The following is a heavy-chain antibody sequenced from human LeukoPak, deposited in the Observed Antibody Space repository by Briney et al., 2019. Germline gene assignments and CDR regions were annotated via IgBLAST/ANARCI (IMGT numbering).Heavy chain of an antibody. V-gene: IGHV3-23*01. CDR2: ISGSGGST. CDR3: TTDLIRSRYCSGGSCYADGFDY. Sequence: SGGSLRLSCAASGFTFSSYAMSWVRQAPGKGLEWVSAISGSGGSTYYADSVKGRFTISRDNSKNTLYLQMNSLKTEDTAVYYCTTDLIRSRYCSGGSCYADGFDYWGQGTLVTVSS. CDR1: GFTFSSYA. D-gene: IGHD2-15*01. J-gene: IGHJ4*02.